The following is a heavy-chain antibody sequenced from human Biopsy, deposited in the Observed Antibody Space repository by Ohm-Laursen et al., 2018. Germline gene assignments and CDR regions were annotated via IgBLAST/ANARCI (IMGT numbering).Heavy chain of an antibody. CDR1: GVSINGGRYY. Sequence: SHTLSFTCAVSGVSINGGRYYWNWLRHHPGKGLEWIGNIFYSANTYYNPSLKSRVTISVDTSKNQFSLKLSSVTAADTAVYYFARIGSGDYFPTCFDFWGQGALVTVSS. V-gene: IGHV4-31*11. CDR3: ARIGSGDYFPTCFDF. J-gene: IGHJ4*02. CDR2: IFYSANT. D-gene: IGHD5-12*01.